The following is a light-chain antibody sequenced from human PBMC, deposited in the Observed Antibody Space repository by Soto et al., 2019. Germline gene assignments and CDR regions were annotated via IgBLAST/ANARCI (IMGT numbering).Light chain of an antibody. J-gene: IGKJ1*01. CDR1: QSISSW. Sequence: DIQMTQSPSTLSASVGDRVTITCRASQSISSWLAWYQQKPGKAPKLLIYDASSLESGVPSRFSGSGSGTEFTLTISSLQPDDFAPYYCHQYNSYSGTFGQGTKVEIK. CDR2: DAS. CDR3: HQYNSYSGT. V-gene: IGKV1-5*01.